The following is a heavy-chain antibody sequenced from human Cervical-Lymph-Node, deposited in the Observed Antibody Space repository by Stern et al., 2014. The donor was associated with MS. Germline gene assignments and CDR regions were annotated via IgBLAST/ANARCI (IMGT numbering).Heavy chain of an antibody. CDR1: GDSISSYTHY. CDR2: VYYTGAT. J-gene: IGHJ4*02. D-gene: IGHD2-8*02. V-gene: IGHV4-39*01. Sequence: QVQLQESGPGLVKPSETLSLTCAVSGDSISSYTHYWAWIRQPPGKGLEWIGSVYYTGATYYNPSLKSPVTLSVDTSKNPFPLGLNSVTAADTAVYYCAKHACTGAACPFDLWGQGTLVTVSS. CDR3: AKHACTGAACPFDL.